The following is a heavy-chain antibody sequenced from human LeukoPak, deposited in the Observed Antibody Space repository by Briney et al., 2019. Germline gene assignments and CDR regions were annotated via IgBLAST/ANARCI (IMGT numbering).Heavy chain of an antibody. CDR3: ATGGHVRVYDSSAYYGHY. Sequence: ASVKVSCKASGYTFTSYYMYWVRQAPGQGLEWMGIINPNRGSTSYAQKFQGRVTMTRDMSTSTVYMELSSLRSEDTAVCYCATGGHVRVYDSSAYYGHYWGQGTLVTVSS. V-gene: IGHV1-46*01. CDR1: GYTFTSYY. J-gene: IGHJ4*02. D-gene: IGHD3-22*01. CDR2: INPNRGST.